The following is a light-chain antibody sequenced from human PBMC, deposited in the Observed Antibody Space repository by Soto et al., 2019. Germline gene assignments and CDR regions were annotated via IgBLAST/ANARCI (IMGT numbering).Light chain of an antibody. Sequence: QSALTQPASESGCPGQSITISCTGTSSDVGGYNYVSWYQQHPGKAPKLMIYDVSNRPSGVSNRFSGSKSGNTASLTISGLQAEDEADYYCSSYTSSSTRVVFGGGTQLTVL. V-gene: IGLV2-14*01. J-gene: IGLJ2*01. CDR1: SSDVGGYNY. CDR3: SSYTSSSTRVV. CDR2: DVS.